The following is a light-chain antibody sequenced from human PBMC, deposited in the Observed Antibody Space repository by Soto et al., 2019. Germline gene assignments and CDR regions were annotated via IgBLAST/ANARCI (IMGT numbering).Light chain of an antibody. CDR1: QSVSSY. V-gene: IGKV3-15*01. J-gene: IGKJ1*01. Sequence: EVGLTQSPATLSVSPGDRATLSFRASQSVSSYLAWYQQKPGQAPRLLIYGASIRATNIPVRFSGSGSGTEFTLTISSLQSEDYAVYYCQQYNNWPRTFGQGTKVDIK. CDR3: QQYNNWPRT. CDR2: GAS.